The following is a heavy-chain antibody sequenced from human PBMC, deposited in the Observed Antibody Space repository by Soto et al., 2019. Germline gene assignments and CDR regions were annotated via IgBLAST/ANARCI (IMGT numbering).Heavy chain of an antibody. V-gene: IGHV3-9*01. J-gene: IGHJ4*02. CDR3: AKGRYDFWSPYYFDS. CDR1: GLNFDDFA. D-gene: IGHD3-3*01. CDR2: ITWNSRVL. Sequence: GRSLRLSCVGTGLNFDDFAMHWVRQAPGKGLEWVSGITWNSRVLAYADSVKGRFTISRDNARNSLYLQMDSLRDEDTALYYCAKGRYDFWSPYYFDSWGQGTLVTVSS.